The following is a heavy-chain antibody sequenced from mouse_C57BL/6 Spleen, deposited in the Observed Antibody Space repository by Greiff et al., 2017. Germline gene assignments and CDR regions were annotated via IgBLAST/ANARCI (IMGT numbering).Heavy chain of an antibody. CDR3: AKTAQAPWFAY. CDR2: ISSGSSTI. J-gene: IGHJ3*01. Sequence: DVQLVESGGGLVKPGGSLKLSCAASGFTFSDYGMHWVRQAPEKGLEWVAYISSGSSTIYYADTVKGRFTISRDNAKNTLFLQMTSLRSEDTAMYYCAKTAQAPWFAYWGQGTLVTVSA. CDR1: GFTFSDYG. D-gene: IGHD3-2*02. V-gene: IGHV5-17*01.